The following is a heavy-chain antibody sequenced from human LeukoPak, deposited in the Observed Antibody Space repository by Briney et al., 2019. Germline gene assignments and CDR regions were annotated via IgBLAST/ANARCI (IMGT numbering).Heavy chain of an antibody. CDR2: ISSSSSYI. J-gene: IGHJ4*02. CDR1: GFTFSTYN. Sequence: GGSLRLSCTASGFTFSTYNMNWVRQPPGKGLEWVSSISSSSSYIYYADSVKGRFTISRDNAKNSLYLQMNSLRAEDTAVYYCAREDYGDYLDYWGQGTLVTVSS. D-gene: IGHD4-17*01. CDR3: AREDYGDYLDY. V-gene: IGHV3-21*01.